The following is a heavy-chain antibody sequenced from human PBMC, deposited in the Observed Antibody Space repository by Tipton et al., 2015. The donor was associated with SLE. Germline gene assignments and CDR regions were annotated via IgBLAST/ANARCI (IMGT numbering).Heavy chain of an antibody. CDR1: GFTFSSYA. D-gene: IGHD2-2*01. CDR3: ASRAAYQLPLFDY. J-gene: IGHJ4*02. V-gene: IGHV3-23*01. Sequence: SLRLSCAASGFTFSSYATSWVRQAPGKGLEWVSAISGSGGSTYYADSVKGRFTISRDNAKNSLYLQMNSLRAEDTAVYYCASRAAYQLPLFDYWGQGTLVTVSS. CDR2: ISGSGGST.